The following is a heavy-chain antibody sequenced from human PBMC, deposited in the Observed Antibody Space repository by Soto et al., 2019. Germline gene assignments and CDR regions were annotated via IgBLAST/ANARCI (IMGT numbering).Heavy chain of an antibody. V-gene: IGHV1-18*01. CDR3: ARPRADYGDYTIDY. CDR2: ISAYNGNT. CDR1: GYTFTSYG. J-gene: IGHJ4*02. D-gene: IGHD4-17*01. Sequence: GPSAKVSCTASGYTFTSYGIIWVRQAPGQGLEWMGWISAYNGNTNYAQKLQGRVTMTTDTSTSTAYMELRSLRSDDTAVYYCARPRADYGDYTIDYWGQGTLVTVSS.